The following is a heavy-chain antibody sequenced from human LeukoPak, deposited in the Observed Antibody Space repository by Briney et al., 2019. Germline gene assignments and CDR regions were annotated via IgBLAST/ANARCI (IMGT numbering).Heavy chain of an antibody. Sequence: PGGFLRLSCAASGFTFSSYWMSWVRQAPGKGLEWVANIKQDGTEKYYVDSVKGRFTISRDNAKNSLYLQVNSPRAEDTAVYYCARNQRRLDYWGQGTLVTVSS. CDR3: ARNQRRLDY. V-gene: IGHV3-7*01. J-gene: IGHJ4*02. D-gene: IGHD1-14*01. CDR2: IKQDGTEK. CDR1: GFTFSSYW.